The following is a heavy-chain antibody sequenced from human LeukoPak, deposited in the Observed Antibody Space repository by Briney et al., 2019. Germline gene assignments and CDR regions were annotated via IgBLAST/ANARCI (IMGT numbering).Heavy chain of an antibody. CDR3: ARGGFGDFWSGYSYYYYMDV. J-gene: IGHJ6*03. CDR1: GFTFSSYA. CDR2: ISYDGSNK. Sequence: GGSLRLSCAASGFTFSSYAMHWVREAPGKGLEWGAVISYDGSNKYYADSVKGRFTISRDNSKNTLYLQMNSLRAEDTAVYYCARGGFGDFWSGYSYYYYMDVWGKGTTVTVSS. V-gene: IGHV3-30-3*01. D-gene: IGHD3-3*01.